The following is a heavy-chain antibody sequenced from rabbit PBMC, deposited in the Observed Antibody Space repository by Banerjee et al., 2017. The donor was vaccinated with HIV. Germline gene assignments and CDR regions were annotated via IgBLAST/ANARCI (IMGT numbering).Heavy chain of an antibody. CDR1: GFDFSRGYD. Sequence: QSLEESGGGLVKPGASLTLTCKASGFDFSRGYDMCWVRQAPGKGLEWIGCIYTDNIKTYYASWAKGRFTISKTSSTTVTLQMTSLTVADTATYFCARDIGSGHYIDDYFDLWGQGTLVTVS. V-gene: IGHV1S40*01. CDR2: IYTDNIKT. CDR3: ARDIGSGHYIDDYFDL. D-gene: IGHD1-1*01. J-gene: IGHJ4*01.